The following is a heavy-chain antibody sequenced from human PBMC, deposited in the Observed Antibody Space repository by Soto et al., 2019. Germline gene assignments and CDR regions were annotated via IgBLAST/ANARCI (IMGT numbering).Heavy chain of an antibody. Sequence: GGSLRLSCAASGFTFSSYWMSWVRQAPGKGLEWVANIKQDGSEKYYVDSVKGRFTISRDNAKNSLYLQMNSLRAEDTAVYYCARDRHYSPYDSSGYYSKPIDYWRQGTLVTVSS. CDR1: GFTFSSYW. J-gene: IGHJ4*02. CDR2: IKQDGSEK. D-gene: IGHD3-22*01. CDR3: ARDRHYSPYDSSGYYSKPIDY. V-gene: IGHV3-7*03.